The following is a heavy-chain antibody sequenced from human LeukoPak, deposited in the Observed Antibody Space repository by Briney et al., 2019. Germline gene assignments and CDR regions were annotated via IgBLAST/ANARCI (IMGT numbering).Heavy chain of an antibody. J-gene: IGHJ4*02. Sequence: GGSLRLSCAVSGFTFSDYGMSWVRQAPGKGLEWVSVVSATGSSTYSADSVKGRFTIFRDNSKNTLYLQMNSLRAEDTAVYYCARLGPYYFDSWGQGTLVIVSS. D-gene: IGHD2-21*01. V-gene: IGHV3-23*01. CDR1: GFTFSDYG. CDR3: ARLGPYYFDS. CDR2: VSATGSST.